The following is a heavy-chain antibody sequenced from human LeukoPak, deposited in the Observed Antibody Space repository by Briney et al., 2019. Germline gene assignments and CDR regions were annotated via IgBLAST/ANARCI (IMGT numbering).Heavy chain of an antibody. CDR3: ARVRRWLQPSVYYYYYMDV. CDR1: GGSFSGYY. V-gene: IGHV4-34*01. J-gene: IGHJ6*03. D-gene: IGHD5-24*01. Sequence: SETLSLTCAVYGGSFSGYYWSWIRQPPGKGLECIGEINHSGSTNYNPSLKSRVTISVDTSKNQFSLKLSSVTAADTAVYYCARVRRWLQPSVYYYYYMDVWGKGTTVTVSS. CDR2: INHSGST.